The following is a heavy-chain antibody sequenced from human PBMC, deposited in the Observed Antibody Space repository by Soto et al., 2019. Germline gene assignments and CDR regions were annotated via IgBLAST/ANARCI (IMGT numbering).Heavy chain of an antibody. Sequence: GGSLRLSCAASGFTFDDYAMHWVRQAPGKGLEWVSGISWNSGSIGYADSVKGRFTISRDNAKNSLYLQMNSLRAEDTALYYCAKDSGGYGDYFHYYYYYMDVWGKGTTVTVSS. V-gene: IGHV3-9*01. D-gene: IGHD4-17*01. CDR3: AKDSGGYGDYFHYYYYYMDV. CDR2: ISWNSGSI. CDR1: GFTFDDYA. J-gene: IGHJ6*03.